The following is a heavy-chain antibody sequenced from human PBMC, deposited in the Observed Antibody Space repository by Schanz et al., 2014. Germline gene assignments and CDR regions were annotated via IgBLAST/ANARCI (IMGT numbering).Heavy chain of an antibody. Sequence: QVQLVQSGADVKKPGASVKVSCKASGYTFTGYSMHWVRQAPGQGLEWMGRINPNSGGTNYAQKFQGRVTMTRDTSISTVYMELTRLTFDDTAIYYCARGNTIFGVVILGWLDPWGQGTLVTVSS. J-gene: IGHJ5*02. CDR3: ARGNTIFGVVILGWLDP. CDR1: GYTFTGYS. CDR2: INPNSGGT. V-gene: IGHV1-2*06. D-gene: IGHD3-3*01.